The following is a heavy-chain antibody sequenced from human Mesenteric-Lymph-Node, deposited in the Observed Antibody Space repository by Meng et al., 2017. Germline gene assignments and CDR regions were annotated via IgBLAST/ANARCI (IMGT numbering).Heavy chain of an antibody. V-gene: IGHV3-33*01. Sequence: GESLKISCAASGFTFSSYGMHWVRQAPGKGLEWVAVIWYDGSNKYYADSVKGRFTISRDNSKNTLYLQMNSLRAEDTAVYYCASITMVREGHYWGQGTLVTVSS. CDR1: GFTFSSYG. D-gene: IGHD3-10*01. CDR2: IWYDGSNK. CDR3: ASITMVREGHY. J-gene: IGHJ4*02.